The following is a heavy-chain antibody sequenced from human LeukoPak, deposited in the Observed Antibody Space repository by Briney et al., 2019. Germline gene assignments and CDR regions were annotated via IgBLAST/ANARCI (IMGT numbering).Heavy chain of an antibody. CDR3: ARFAHYYDSSGYYWSYYYYGMDV. Sequence: PSETLSLTCTVSGGSISSYYWSWIRQPPGKGLEWIGYIYYSGSTNYNPSLKSRVTISVDTSKNQFSLKLSSVTAADTAVYYCARFAHYYDSSGYYWSYYYYGMDVWGQGTTVTVSS. D-gene: IGHD3-22*01. J-gene: IGHJ6*02. V-gene: IGHV4-59*01. CDR1: GGSISSYY. CDR2: IYYSGST.